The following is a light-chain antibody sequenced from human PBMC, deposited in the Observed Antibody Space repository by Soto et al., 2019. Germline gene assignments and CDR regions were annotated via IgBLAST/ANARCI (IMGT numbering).Light chain of an antibody. CDR2: EVS. CDR1: SSDVGGYNY. CDR3: RAYTRSSTMV. Sequence: QSALTQPASVSGSPGQSITISCTGTSSDVGGYNYVSWYQQHPGKAPKLLIYEVSNRPSGVCNRFSGSKSGNTASLTISALESEDEADYYCRAYTRSSTMVVGPGTKLTVL. J-gene: IGLJ1*01. V-gene: IGLV2-14*01.